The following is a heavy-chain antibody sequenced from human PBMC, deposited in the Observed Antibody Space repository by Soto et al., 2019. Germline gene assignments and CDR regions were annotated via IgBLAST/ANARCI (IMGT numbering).Heavy chain of an antibody. CDR3: VTDRLV. J-gene: IGHJ4*02. V-gene: IGHV3-15*01. CDR1: XXTFTNAW. D-gene: IGHD2-2*01. Sequence: EVQLVESGGGLVKPGGSLRLSXAXXXXTFTNAWMNWVRQAPGKGLESIGRIKSKTDGGTTDYTAPVKGRFIISRDDSKNTLFLQMSSLQIEDTAVYYCVTDRLVWGQGTLVTVFS. CDR2: IKSKTDGGTT.